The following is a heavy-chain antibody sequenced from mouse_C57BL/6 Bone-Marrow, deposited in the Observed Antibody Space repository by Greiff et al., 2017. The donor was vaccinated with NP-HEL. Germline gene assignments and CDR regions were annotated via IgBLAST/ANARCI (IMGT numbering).Heavy chain of an antibody. D-gene: IGHD4-1*01. CDR2: ISDGGSYT. V-gene: IGHV5-4*01. CDR3: ARGLTGPWFAY. J-gene: IGHJ3*01. CDR1: GFTFSSYA. Sequence: EVHLVESGGGLVKPGGSLKLSCAASGFTFSSYAMSWVRQTPEKRLEWVATISDGGSYTYYPDNVKGRFTISRDNAKNNLYLQMSHLKSEDTAMYYCARGLTGPWFAYWGQGTLVTVSA.